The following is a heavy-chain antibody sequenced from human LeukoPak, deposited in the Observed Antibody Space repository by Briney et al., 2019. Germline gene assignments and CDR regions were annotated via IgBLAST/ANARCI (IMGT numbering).Heavy chain of an antibody. CDR2: EDGET. V-gene: IGHV1-24*01. J-gene: IGHJ4*02. D-gene: IGHD3-22*01. Sequence: EDGETIYAQKFQGRVTMTEDTSTDTAYMELSSLRSEDTAVYYCATDHDYDLLLVRVFSYWGQGTLVTVSS. CDR3: ATDHDYDLLLVRVFSY.